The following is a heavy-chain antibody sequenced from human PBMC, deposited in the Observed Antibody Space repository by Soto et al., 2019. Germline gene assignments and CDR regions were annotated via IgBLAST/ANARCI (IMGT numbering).Heavy chain of an antibody. CDR2: IYYSGST. Sequence: PSETLSLTCTVSGGSISSYYWSWIRQPPGKGLEWIGYIYYSGSTNYNPSLKSRVTISVDTSKNQFSLKLSSVTAADTAVYYCARDSVGQLEFDYWGQGTLVTVSS. CDR3: ARDSVGQLEFDY. CDR1: GGSISSYY. J-gene: IGHJ4*02. D-gene: IGHD6-6*01. V-gene: IGHV4-59*01.